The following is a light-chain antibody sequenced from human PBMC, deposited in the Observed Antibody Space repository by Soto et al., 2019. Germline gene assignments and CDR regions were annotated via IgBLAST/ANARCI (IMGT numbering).Light chain of an antibody. CDR2: DAS. CDR3: QQRNKWPLLT. CDR1: QSVSNY. Sequence: EIVLTQSPATLSLSPGETATLSCRASQSVSNYLAWYQQKPGQAPRLLMYDASNRATGIPPRFSGSGFGTDFSLTISSLRSVYPAVYFSQQRNKWPLLTFGGHTRVEIK. V-gene: IGKV3-11*01. J-gene: IGKJ4*01.